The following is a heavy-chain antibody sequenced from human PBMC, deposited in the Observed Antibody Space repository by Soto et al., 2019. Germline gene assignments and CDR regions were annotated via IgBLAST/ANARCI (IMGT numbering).Heavy chain of an antibody. CDR3: ARLRRDGYNFDAFDI. Sequence: GGSLRLSCAASGFTFSSYAMHWVRQAPGKGLEWVAVISYDGSNKYYADSVKGRFTISRDNSKNTLYLQMNRLRAEDTAVYYCARLRRDGYNFDAFDIWGQGTMVTVSS. J-gene: IGHJ3*02. V-gene: IGHV3-30-3*01. CDR2: ISYDGSNK. CDR1: GFTFSSYA. D-gene: IGHD5-12*01.